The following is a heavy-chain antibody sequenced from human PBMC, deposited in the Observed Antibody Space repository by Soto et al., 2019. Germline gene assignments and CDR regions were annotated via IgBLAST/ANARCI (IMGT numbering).Heavy chain of an antibody. J-gene: IGHJ6*03. CDR1: GYTFTSYG. D-gene: IGHD3-10*01. Sequence: ASVKVSCKASGYTFTSYGISWVRQAPGQGLEWMGWISAYNGNTNYAQKLQGRVTMTTDTSTSTAYMELRSLRSDDTAVYYCASLPYGSGSYYNPAHYYMDVWGKGTTVTVSS. V-gene: IGHV1-18*01. CDR2: ISAYNGNT. CDR3: ASLPYGSGSYYNPAHYYMDV.